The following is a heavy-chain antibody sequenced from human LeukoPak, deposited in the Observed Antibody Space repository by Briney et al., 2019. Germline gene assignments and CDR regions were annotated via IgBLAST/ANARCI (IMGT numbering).Heavy chain of an antibody. CDR2: ISGSGGST. J-gene: IGHJ5*02. Sequence: GGSLRLSCAASGFTFSSYAMSWVRQAPGTGLEWVSAISGSGGSTYYADSVKGRFTISRDNSKNTLYLQMNSLRAEDTAVYYCAKDPVGATEEGWFDPWGQGTLVTVSS. D-gene: IGHD1-26*01. CDR3: AKDPVGATEEGWFDP. CDR1: GFTFSSYA. V-gene: IGHV3-23*01.